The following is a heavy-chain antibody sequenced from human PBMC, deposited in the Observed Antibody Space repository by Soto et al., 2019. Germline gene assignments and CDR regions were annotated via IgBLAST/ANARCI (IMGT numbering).Heavy chain of an antibody. CDR2: ISGSGGST. CDR3: AKSRSGELLQGDWFDP. J-gene: IGHJ5*02. CDR1: GFTFSSYA. V-gene: IGHV3-23*01. Sequence: GGSLRLSCAASGFTFSSYAMSWVHQAPGKGLEWVSAISGSGGSTYYADSVKGRFTISRDNSKNTLYLQMNSLRAEDTAVYYCAKSRSGELLQGDWFDPWGQGTLVTVSS. D-gene: IGHD1-26*01.